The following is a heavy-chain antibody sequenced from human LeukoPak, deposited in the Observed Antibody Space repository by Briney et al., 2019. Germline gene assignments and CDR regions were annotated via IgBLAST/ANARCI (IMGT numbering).Heavy chain of an antibody. CDR2: IKQDGSEK. D-gene: IGHD6-13*01. CDR3: ARVPGSSSWYLLYYYYYYMDV. Sequence: GGSLRLSCAASGFTFSSYWMSWVRQAPGKGLEWVANIKQDGSEKYYVESVKGRFTISRDNAKNSLYLQMNSLRAEDTAVYYCARVPGSSSWYLLYYYYYYMDVWGKGTTVTVSS. V-gene: IGHV3-7*01. CDR1: GFTFSSYW. J-gene: IGHJ6*03.